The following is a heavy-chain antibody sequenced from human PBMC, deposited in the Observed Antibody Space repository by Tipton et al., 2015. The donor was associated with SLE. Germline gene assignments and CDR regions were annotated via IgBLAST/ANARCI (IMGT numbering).Heavy chain of an antibody. V-gene: IGHV4-59*01. D-gene: IGHD6-19*01. J-gene: IGHJ4*02. Sequence: LRLSCTASGFTFGDFGVSWVRQAPGKGLEWIASLDDSGNTNYNPSLRSRVTTSIDTPKSQFSLKLSSVTAADTAVYYCAKGSGWYKDWGQGTLVTVSS. CDR2: LDDSGNT. CDR1: GFTFGDFG. CDR3: AKGSGWYKD.